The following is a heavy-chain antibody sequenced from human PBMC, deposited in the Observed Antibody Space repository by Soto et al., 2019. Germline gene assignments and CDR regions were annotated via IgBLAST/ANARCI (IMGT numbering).Heavy chain of an antibody. Sequence: GASVKVSCKASGYTFTGYYMHWVRQAPGQGLEWMGWINPNSGGTNYAQKFQGWVTMTRDTSISTAYMELSRLRSDDTAVYYCARAHPRSYYDFWSGYPYGMDVWGQGTTVTVSS. D-gene: IGHD3-3*01. V-gene: IGHV1-2*04. CDR1: GYTFTGYY. J-gene: IGHJ6*02. CDR3: ARAHPRSYYDFWSGYPYGMDV. CDR2: INPNSGGT.